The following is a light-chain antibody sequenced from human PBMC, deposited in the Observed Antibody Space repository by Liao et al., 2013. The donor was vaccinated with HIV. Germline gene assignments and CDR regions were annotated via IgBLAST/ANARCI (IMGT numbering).Light chain of an antibody. CDR3: QVWDSSSDDVV. CDR1: KLGDKY. J-gene: IGLJ2*01. CDR2: QDS. Sequence: SYELTQPPSVSVSPGQTASITCSGDKLGDKYACWYQQKPGQSPVLVIYQDSKRPSGIPERFSGSNSGNTATLTISRVEGGDEADYYCQVWDSSSDDVVFGGGTKLTVL. V-gene: IGLV3-1*01.